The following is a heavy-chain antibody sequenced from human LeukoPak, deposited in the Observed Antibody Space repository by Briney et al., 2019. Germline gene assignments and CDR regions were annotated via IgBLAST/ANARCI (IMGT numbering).Heavy chain of an antibody. CDR2: IYYSGST. Sequence: TSETLSLTCTVSGGSISSSSYYWGWIRQPPGKGLEWIGSIYYSGSTYNNPSLKSRVTISVDTSKNQFSLKLSSVTAADTAVYYCARPYSSLARSAFDIWGQGTMVTVSS. CDR3: ARPYSSLARSAFDI. CDR1: GGSISSSSYY. V-gene: IGHV4-39*01. J-gene: IGHJ3*02. D-gene: IGHD2-15*01.